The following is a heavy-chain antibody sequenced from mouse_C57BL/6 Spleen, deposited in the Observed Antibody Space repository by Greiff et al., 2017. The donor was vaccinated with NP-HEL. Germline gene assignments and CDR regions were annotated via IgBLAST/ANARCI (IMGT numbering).Heavy chain of an antibody. D-gene: IGHD1-1*01. CDR3: AFYYYGSSYHYYAMDY. J-gene: IGHJ4*01. CDR1: GYTFTGYW. Sequence: VQLQQSGAELMKPGASVKLSCKATGYTFTGYWIEWVKQRPGHGLEWIGESLPGSCSTNYNEKFKGKDTFTADTSSNPAYMQLSSLTTEDSAIYYCAFYYYGSSYHYYAMDYWGQRTSVTVSS. CDR2: SLPGSCST. V-gene: IGHV1-9*01.